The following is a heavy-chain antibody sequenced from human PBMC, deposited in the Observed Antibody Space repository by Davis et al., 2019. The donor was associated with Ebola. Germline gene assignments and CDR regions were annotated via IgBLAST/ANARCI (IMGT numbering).Heavy chain of an antibody. Sequence: ASVKVSCKASGYTFTSYYMHWVRQAPGQGLEWMGIINPSGSSPTYAQKFQGRVTMTTDTSTSTVYMDLSSLRSGDTAVYYCARPYDYIWGSFRSAYFFDYWGQGTLVTVSS. CDR1: GYTFTSYY. D-gene: IGHD3-16*02. CDR3: ARPYDYIWGSFRSAYFFDY. CDR2: INPSGSSP. V-gene: IGHV1-46*01. J-gene: IGHJ4*02.